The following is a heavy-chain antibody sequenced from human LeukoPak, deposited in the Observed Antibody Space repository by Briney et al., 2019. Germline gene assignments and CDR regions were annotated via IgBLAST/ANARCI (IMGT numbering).Heavy chain of an antibody. D-gene: IGHD5-18*01. Sequence: SETLSLTCAVSGASLDSGDYYWGWIRQSPGRGLECIASIHYSGNTYYDPSLKSRVTLSVDTSKNQFSLSLTSVTSADTAIYYCARHKIQRSPGGVPDWFDPWGQGTLVTVSS. CDR1: GASLDSGDYY. CDR3: ARHKIQRSPGGVPDWFDP. J-gene: IGHJ5*02. CDR2: IHYSGNT. V-gene: IGHV4-39*07.